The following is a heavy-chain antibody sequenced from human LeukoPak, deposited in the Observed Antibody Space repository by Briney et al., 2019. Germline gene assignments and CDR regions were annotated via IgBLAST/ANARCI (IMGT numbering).Heavy chain of an antibody. CDR1: GYTFTSYY. J-gene: IGHJ4*02. CDR3: ARGPMVRGVSFDY. V-gene: IGHV1-69*13. Sequence: SVKVSCKASGYTFTSYYMHWVRQAPGQGLEWMGGIIPIFGTANYAQKFQGRVTITADESTSTAYMELSSLRSEDTAVYYCARGPMVRGVSFDYWGQGTLVTVSS. CDR2: IIPIFGTA. D-gene: IGHD3-10*01.